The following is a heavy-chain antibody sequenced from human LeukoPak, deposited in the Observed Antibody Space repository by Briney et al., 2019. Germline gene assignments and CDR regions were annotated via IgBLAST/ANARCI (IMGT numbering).Heavy chain of an antibody. CDR2: ISSETSKV. Sequence: GGSLRLSCVGSGITFSSNAMHWVRQAPGKGLEWLSYISSETSKVYHADSVKGRFTISRDNAKNSLYLQMHSLRDEDTAVYYCARDWDGRPFDYWGQGTLVTVSS. J-gene: IGHJ4*02. D-gene: IGHD1-26*01. CDR3: ARDWDGRPFDY. CDR1: GITFSSNA. V-gene: IGHV3-48*02.